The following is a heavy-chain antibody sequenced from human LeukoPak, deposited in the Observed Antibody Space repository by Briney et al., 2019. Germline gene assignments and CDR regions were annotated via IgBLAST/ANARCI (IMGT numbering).Heavy chain of an antibody. Sequence: GGSLRLSCAASGFTFSSYEMNWVRLAPGKGLEWVSYISSSGSTIYYADSVKGRFTISRDNAKNSLYLQMNSLRAEDTAVYYRATRQWLVVYWGQGTLVTVST. CDR3: ATRQWLVVY. D-gene: IGHD6-19*01. V-gene: IGHV3-48*03. CDR2: ISSSGSTI. CDR1: GFTFSSYE. J-gene: IGHJ4*02.